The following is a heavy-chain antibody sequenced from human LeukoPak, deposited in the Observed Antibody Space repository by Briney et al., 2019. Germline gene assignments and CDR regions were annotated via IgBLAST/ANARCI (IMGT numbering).Heavy chain of an antibody. D-gene: IGHD6-19*01. J-gene: IGHJ4*02. V-gene: IGHV3-48*02. CDR1: GFTFSSYT. CDR2: ISSSSSTI. Sequence: GGSLRLFCAASGFTFSSYTMNWVRQAPGKGLEWVSYISSSSSTIYYADSVTGRFTISRDYAKNSLYLQVNSLRDEDTAVYYCAMYTSGWSYFDYWGQGTLVTVSS. CDR3: AMYTSGWSYFDY.